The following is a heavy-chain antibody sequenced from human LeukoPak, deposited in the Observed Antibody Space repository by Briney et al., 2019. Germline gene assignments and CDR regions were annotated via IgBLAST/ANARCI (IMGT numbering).Heavy chain of an antibody. CDR1: GGSFSGYY. Sequence: PSETLSLTCAVYGGSFSGYYWSWIRQPPGKGLEWIGEINHSGSTNYNPSLKSRVTISVDTSKNQFSLKLSSVTAADTAVYYCARRPKSYGLTFDIWGQGTMVTVSS. CDR3: ARRPKSYGLTFDI. CDR2: INHSGST. J-gene: IGHJ3*02. V-gene: IGHV4-34*01. D-gene: IGHD5-18*01.